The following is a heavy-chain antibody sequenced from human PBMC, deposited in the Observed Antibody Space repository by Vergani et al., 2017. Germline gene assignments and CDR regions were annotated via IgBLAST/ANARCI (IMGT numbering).Heavy chain of an antibody. CDR3: AKGKIETEGYNFELIFDS. J-gene: IGHJ5*01. D-gene: IGHD1-1*01. V-gene: IGHV3-30*02. Sequence: QVRLVESGGGVVQPGGSLRLSCAASGFTFRSHGMHWVRQAPGKGMEWVTYIRYDESRKYYGDSVKGRFTISRDNSANMLHPQANSLRAEDTAVYYCAKGKIETEGYNFELIFDSWGPGTQVTVSS. CDR2: IRYDESRK. CDR1: GFTFRSHG.